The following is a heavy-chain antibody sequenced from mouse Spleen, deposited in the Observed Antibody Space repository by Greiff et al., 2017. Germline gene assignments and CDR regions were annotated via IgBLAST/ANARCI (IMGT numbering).Heavy chain of an antibody. CDR3: ARLDGYAFAY. V-gene: IGHV5-17*01. CDR1: GFTFSDYG. D-gene: IGHD2-2*01. Sequence: EVKLVESGGGLVKPGGSLKLSCAASGFTFSDYGMHWVRQAPEKGLEWVAYISSGSSTIYYADTVKGRFTISRDNAKNTLFLQMTSLRSEDTAMYYCARLDGYAFAYWGQGTLVTVSA. J-gene: IGHJ3*01. CDR2: ISSGSSTI.